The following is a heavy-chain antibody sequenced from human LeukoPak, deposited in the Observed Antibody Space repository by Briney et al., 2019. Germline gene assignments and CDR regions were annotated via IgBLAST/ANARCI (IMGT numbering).Heavy chain of an antibody. CDR2: IYYSGST. CDR1: GGSISSSSYY. J-gene: IGHJ5*02. CDR3: ARAGCSSTSCYENWFDP. V-gene: IGHV4-39*01. Sequence: SETLSLTCTVSGGSISSSSYYWGWIRQPPGKGLEWIGSIYYSGSTYYNPSLKSRVTISVDTSKNQFSLELSSVTAADTAVYYCARAGCSSTSCYENWFDPWGQGTLVTVSS. D-gene: IGHD2-2*01.